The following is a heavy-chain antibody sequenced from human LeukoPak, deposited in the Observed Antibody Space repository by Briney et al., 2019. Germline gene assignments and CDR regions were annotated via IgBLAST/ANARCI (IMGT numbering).Heavy chain of an antibody. Sequence: ASVKVSFKASGYTFTSYDINWVRQATGQGLEWMGWMNPNSGNTGYAQKFQGRVTITRNTSISTAYMELSSLRSEDTAVYYCARGRGILTGYYLGYGGQGTLVTVSS. J-gene: IGHJ4*02. V-gene: IGHV1-8*03. CDR3: ARGRGILTGYYLGY. D-gene: IGHD3-9*01. CDR1: GYTFTSYD. CDR2: MNPNSGNT.